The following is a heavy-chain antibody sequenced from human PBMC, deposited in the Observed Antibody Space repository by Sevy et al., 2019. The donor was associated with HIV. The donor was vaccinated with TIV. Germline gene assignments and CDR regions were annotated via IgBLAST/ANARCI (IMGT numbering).Heavy chain of an antibody. CDR3: ARGSRFTMIVVVITPWAFDI. V-gene: IGHV4-34*01. CDR2: INHSGST. CDR1: GGSFSGYY. D-gene: IGHD3-22*01. Sequence: SETLSLTCAVYGGSFSGYYWSWIRQPPGKGLEWIGEINHSGSTNYNPSLKSRVTISVDTSKNQFSLKLSSVTAADTAVYYCARGSRFTMIVVVITPWAFDIWGQGTMATVSS. J-gene: IGHJ3*02.